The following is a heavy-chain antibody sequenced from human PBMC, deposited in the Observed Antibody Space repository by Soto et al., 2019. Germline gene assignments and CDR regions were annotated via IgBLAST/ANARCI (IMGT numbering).Heavy chain of an antibody. V-gene: IGHV4-39*01. Sequence: SQTLSLTCTVSYGSISSISYYWIWVRQPPGKGLEWIGSIYYTGSTYYNPSLKSRVTISVDTSKNQFSLNLSSVTAADTAVYYCARPGSGWIYNWFDPWGQGTLVTVSS. J-gene: IGHJ5*02. CDR3: ARPGSGWIYNWFDP. CDR2: IYYTGST. CDR1: YGSISSISYY. D-gene: IGHD6-19*01.